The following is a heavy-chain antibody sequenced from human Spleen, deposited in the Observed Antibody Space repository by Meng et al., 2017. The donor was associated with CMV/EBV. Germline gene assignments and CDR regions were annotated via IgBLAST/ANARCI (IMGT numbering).Heavy chain of an antibody. D-gene: IGHD6-19*01. CDR3: AKSADASDYYYYGMDV. J-gene: IGHJ6*02. CDR1: GFTFDDYA. Sequence: GESLKISCAASGFTFDDYAMHWVRQAPGKGLEWVSLISWDGGSTYYADSVKGRFTISRDNSKNSLYLQMNSLRAEDTALYYCAKSADASDYYYYGMDVWGQGTTVTVS. CDR2: ISWDGGST. V-gene: IGHV3-43D*03.